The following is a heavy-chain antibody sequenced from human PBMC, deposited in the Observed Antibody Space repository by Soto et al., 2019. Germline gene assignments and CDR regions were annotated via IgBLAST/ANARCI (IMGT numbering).Heavy chain of an antibody. Sequence: SETLSLTCVVYGGSFSGYYWSWVRQPPGKGLEWIGEINRGGDTNYNPSLKSRVTLSVDPSKNQFSLELSSATAADTAVYYCARGFGGTIFGVVTNFYYYAMDVWGQGTTVTVSS. J-gene: IGHJ6*02. CDR3: ARGFGGTIFGVVTNFYYYAMDV. CDR2: INRGGDT. D-gene: IGHD3-3*01. CDR1: GGSFSGYY. V-gene: IGHV4-34*01.